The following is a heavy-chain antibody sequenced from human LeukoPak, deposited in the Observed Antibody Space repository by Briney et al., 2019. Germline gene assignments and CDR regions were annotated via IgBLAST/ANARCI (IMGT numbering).Heavy chain of an antibody. Sequence: SGGSLRLSCAASGFTVSSNYMSWVRQAPGKGLKWVSVIYSGGSTYYADSVKGRFTISRDNSKNTLYLQMNSLRAEDTAVYYCARGEGVYAIVGESDYWGQGTVVTVSS. J-gene: IGHJ4*02. D-gene: IGHD2-8*01. V-gene: IGHV3-53*01. CDR3: ARGEGVYAIVGESDY. CDR1: GFTVSSNY. CDR2: IYSGGST.